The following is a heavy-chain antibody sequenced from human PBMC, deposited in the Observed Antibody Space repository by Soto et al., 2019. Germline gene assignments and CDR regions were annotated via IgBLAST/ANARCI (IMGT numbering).Heavy chain of an antibody. CDR1: GFSLNAGGLG. Sequence: ITLKESGPTLVKPTQTLTLACFFSGFSLNAGGLGVGWIRQPPGKALEWLALIFWNDAKHYSPSLKSRLTITKDTSKNQVVLTMTNMDPVDTATYYCALPNMLRGIRSRAEYLQHWGQGTLVTVSS. J-gene: IGHJ1*01. V-gene: IGHV2-5*01. CDR2: IFWNDAK. CDR3: ALPNMLRGIRSRAEYLQH. D-gene: IGHD3-10*01.